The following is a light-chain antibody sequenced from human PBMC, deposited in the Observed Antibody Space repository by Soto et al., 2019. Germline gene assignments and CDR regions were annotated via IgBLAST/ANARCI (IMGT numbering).Light chain of an antibody. CDR1: QDINSY. CDR3: QQYETLPLT. Sequence: DLHMTQSPSSLSASVGDRVTITCRASQDINSYLNWYQQRPGKPPNLLIYDASNLEAGVPSRFSGGGSGTEFTFTISSLQPEDIATYYCQQYETLPLTFGGGTRV. J-gene: IGKJ4*01. CDR2: DAS. V-gene: IGKV1-33*01.